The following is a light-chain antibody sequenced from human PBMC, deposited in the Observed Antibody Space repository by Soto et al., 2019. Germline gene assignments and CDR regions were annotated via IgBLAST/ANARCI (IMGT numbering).Light chain of an antibody. J-gene: IGKJ5*01. V-gene: IGKV3-11*01. CDR2: DAS. CDR1: QSVSSNY. Sequence: EIVFTQSPGTLSLSPGERATFSCRASQSVSSNYLAWYQQKPGQAPRLLIYDASNRATGIPARFSGSGSGTDFTLTISSLEPEDFAVYYCQQRSNWPLITFGQGTRLEIK. CDR3: QQRSNWPLIT.